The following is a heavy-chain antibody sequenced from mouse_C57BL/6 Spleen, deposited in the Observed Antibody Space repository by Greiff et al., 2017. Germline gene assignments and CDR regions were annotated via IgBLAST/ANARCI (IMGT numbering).Heavy chain of an antibody. J-gene: IGHJ4*01. CDR2: FSSGGSYT. CDR1: GFTFSSYG. CDR3: ARQSGYYTMEGLAMDY. D-gene: IGHD2-3*01. V-gene: IGHV5-6*02. Sequence: EVKLVESGGDLVKPGGSLKLSCAASGFTFSSYGMSWVRQTPDKRLEWVATFSSGGSYTYYPDSVKGRFTISRDNAKNTLYLQMSSLKSEDTAMYYCARQSGYYTMEGLAMDYWGQGTSVTVSS.